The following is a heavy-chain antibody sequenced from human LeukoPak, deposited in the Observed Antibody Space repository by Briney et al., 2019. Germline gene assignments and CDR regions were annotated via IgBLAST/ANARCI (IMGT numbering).Heavy chain of an antibody. V-gene: IGHV3-53*01. CDR1: GSIVSDNY. CDR2: MYSGGTR. D-gene: IGHD3-22*01. Sequence: GGSLRPSCAVLGSIVSDNYMSGFRQSPGKGREWVSVMYSGGTRDYADSVKGRFIISRDDSRNTLYLQMRDLRAADTAVYYCARSRGYHFLNNWGQGTLVAVSS. J-gene: IGHJ4*02. CDR3: ARSRGYHFLNN.